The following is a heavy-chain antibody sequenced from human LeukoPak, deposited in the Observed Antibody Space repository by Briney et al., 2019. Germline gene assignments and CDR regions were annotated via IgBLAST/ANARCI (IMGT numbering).Heavy chain of an antibody. J-gene: IGHJ6*02. D-gene: IGHD3-10*01. CDR3: AREQGYYYGSGSYFLLDV. CDR1: GGSISSSSYY. CDR2: IYYSGST. Sequence: SETLSLTCTVSGGSISSSSYYWGWIRQPPGKGLEWIGSIYYSGSTYYNPSLKSRVTISVDTSKNQFSLKLSSVTAADTAVYYCAREQGYYYGSGSYFLLDVWGQGTTVTVSS. V-gene: IGHV4-39*02.